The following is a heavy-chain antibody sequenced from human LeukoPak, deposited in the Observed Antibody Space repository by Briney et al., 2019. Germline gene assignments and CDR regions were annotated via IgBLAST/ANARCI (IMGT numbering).Heavy chain of an antibody. CDR1: GGSISSYY. D-gene: IGHD6-13*01. J-gene: IGHJ2*01. CDR2: IYYSGST. CDR3: ARGGAAADHYWYFDL. V-gene: IGHV4-59*01. Sequence: PSETLSLTCTVSGGSISSYYWSWIRQPPGKGLEWIGYIYYSGSTNYNPSLKSRVTISVDTSKNQFSLKLSSVTAADTAVYYCARGGAAADHYWYFDLWGRDTLVTVSS.